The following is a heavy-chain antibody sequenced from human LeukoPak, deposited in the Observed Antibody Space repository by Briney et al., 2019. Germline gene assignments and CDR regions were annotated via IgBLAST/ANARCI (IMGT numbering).Heavy chain of an antibody. D-gene: IGHD1-26*01. CDR1: GFTFSSHG. CDR3: ASSGRELRHYYYYYYMDV. CDR2: ISGSGGST. Sequence: SGGSLRLSCAASGFTFSSHGMSWVRQVPGKGLEWVSAISGSGGSTYYADSVKGRFTISRDNSKNTLYLQMNSLRAEDTAVYYCASSGRELRHYYYYYYMDVWGKGTTVTISS. J-gene: IGHJ6*03. V-gene: IGHV3-23*01.